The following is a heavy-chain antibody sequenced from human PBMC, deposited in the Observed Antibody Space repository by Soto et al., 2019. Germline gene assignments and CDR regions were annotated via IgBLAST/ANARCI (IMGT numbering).Heavy chain of an antibody. CDR2: IVPVFPSV. D-gene: IGHD2-2*01. V-gene: IGHV1-69*18. CDR3: AREMPSTAAAYFYYGLNV. Sequence: QVQLVQSGAEVKRPGSSVKVSCKASGGAFNNYAIYWVRQAPGQGLEWLGTIVPVFPSVYYAPRFQGRLTITADGSSDTVYMMLTSLKSEDTAVYSFAREMPSTAAAYFYYGLNVWGQGTSVTVSS. CDR1: GGAFNNYA. J-gene: IGHJ6*02.